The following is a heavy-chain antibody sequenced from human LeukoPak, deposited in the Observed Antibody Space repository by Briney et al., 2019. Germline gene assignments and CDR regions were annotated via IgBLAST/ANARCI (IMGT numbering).Heavy chain of an antibody. CDR1: GGSISSGSYY. CDR3: ARALEYYYDSSGYVFDY. J-gene: IGHJ4*02. V-gene: IGHV4-61*01. Sequence: SETLSLTCTVSGGSISSGSYYWSWIRQPPGKGLEWIGYIYYSGSTNYNPSLKSRVTISVDTSKNQFSLKLSSVTAADTAVYYCARALEYYYDSSGYVFDYWGQGTLVTVSS. CDR2: IYYSGST. D-gene: IGHD3-22*01.